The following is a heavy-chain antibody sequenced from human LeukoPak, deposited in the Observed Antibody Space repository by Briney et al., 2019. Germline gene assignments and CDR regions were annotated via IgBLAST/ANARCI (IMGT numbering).Heavy chain of an antibody. V-gene: IGHV3-23*01. CDR3: VKSPGGSGIAYGLDV. J-gene: IGHJ6*02. D-gene: IGHD6-13*01. Sequence: GGSLRLSCAASGFTFSNYALSWVRQAPGKGLEWVSCISYSGSTHYTDSVKGRFTISRDNPKNTLYLQMNSLRAEDTAVYYCVKSPGGSGIAYGLDVWGQGTTVTVSS. CDR2: ISYSGST. CDR1: GFTFSNYA.